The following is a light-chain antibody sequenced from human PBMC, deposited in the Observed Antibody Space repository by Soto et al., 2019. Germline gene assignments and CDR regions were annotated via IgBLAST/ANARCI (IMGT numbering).Light chain of an antibody. J-gene: IGKJ1*01. Sequence: EIVLTQSPLSLPVTPGEPASISCRSSQSLLHSNGYNYLDWYLQKPGQSPQLLIYLGSNRASGVPDRFSGSGSGTDFTLKISRVKAEDVGVYYRMQALQTHRTFGQGTKVDIK. CDR2: LGS. V-gene: IGKV2-28*01. CDR3: MQALQTHRT. CDR1: QSLLHSNGYNY.